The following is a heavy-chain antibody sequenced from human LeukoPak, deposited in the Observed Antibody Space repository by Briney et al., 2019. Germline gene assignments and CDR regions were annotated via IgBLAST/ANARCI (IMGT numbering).Heavy chain of an antibody. CDR3: ARSIYGGNSEVDY. Sequence: SETLSLTCTVSGGSISSGGYYWSWIRQHPGKGLEWIGYIYYSGSTYYNPSVKSRVTISVDTSKNQFSLKLSPVTAADTAVYYCARSIYGGNSEVDYWGQGTLVTVSS. J-gene: IGHJ4*02. CDR2: IYYSGST. CDR1: GGSISSGGYY. V-gene: IGHV4-31*03. D-gene: IGHD4-23*01.